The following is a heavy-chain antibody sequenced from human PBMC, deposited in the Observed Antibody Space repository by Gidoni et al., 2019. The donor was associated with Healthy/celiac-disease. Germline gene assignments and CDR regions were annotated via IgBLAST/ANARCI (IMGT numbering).Heavy chain of an antibody. V-gene: IGHV1-2*02. J-gene: IGHJ5*02. CDR2: INPNSGGT. CDR1: GYTFTGYY. Sequence: QVQLVQSGAEVKKPSASVKVSCKASGYTFTGYYMHWVRQAPGQGLEWMGWINPNSGGTNYAQKFKGRVTMTRDTSISTAYMELSRLRSDDTAVYYCARECLDYYYDSSGYLSWGQGTLVTVSS. CDR3: ARECLDYYYDSSGYLS. D-gene: IGHD3-22*01.